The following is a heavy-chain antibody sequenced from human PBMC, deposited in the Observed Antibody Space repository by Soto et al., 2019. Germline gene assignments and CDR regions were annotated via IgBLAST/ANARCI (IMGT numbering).Heavy chain of an antibody. CDR2: ISYDGSNK. V-gene: IGHV3-30-3*01. J-gene: IGHJ6*02. CDR3: ARAWEGRGYSSSNYYGMDV. CDR1: GFTFSSYA. Sequence: GGSLRLSCAASGFTFSSYAMHWVRQAPGKGLEWVAVISYDGSNKYYADSVKGRFTISRDNSKNTLYLQMNSLRAEDTAVYYCARAWEGRGYSSSNYYGMDVWGQGTTVTVSS. D-gene: IGHD6-13*01.